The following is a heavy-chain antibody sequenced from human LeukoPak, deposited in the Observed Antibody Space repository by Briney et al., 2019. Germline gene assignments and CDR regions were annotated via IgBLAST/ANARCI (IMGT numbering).Heavy chain of an antibody. CDR1: GGTFSSYA. J-gene: IGHJ5*02. D-gene: IGHD2-2*01. CDR2: IIPILGIA. Sequence: ASVKVSCKASGGTFSSYAISWVRQAPGQGLEWMGRIIPILGIANYAQKFQGGVTITADKSTSTAYMELSSLRSEDTAVYYCARMGGDYCSSTSCYSNPWGQGTLATVSS. V-gene: IGHV1-69*04. CDR3: ARMGGDYCSSTSCYSNP.